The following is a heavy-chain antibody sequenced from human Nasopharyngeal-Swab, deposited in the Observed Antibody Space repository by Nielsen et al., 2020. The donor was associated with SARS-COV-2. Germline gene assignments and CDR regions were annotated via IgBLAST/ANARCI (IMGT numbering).Heavy chain of an antibody. V-gene: IGHV4-59*08. CDR2: IYYSGST. CDR1: GGSISSYY. Sequence: SETLSLTCTVSGGSISSYYWSWIRQPPGKGLEWIGYIYYSGSTYYNPSLKSRVTISVDTSKNQFSLKLSSVTAADTAVYYCARGELHSWLWELLYHPLDVLDFWGQGTLVIVSS. CDR3: ARGELHSWLWELLYHPLDVLDF. D-gene: IGHD3-10*01. J-gene: IGHJ3*01.